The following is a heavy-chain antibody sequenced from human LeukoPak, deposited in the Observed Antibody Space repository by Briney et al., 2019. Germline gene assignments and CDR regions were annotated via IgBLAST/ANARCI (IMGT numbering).Heavy chain of an antibody. Sequence: TGGSLRLSCAASGFTFSSYWMTWVRQAPGKGLEWVANIKQDGSEKYYVDSVKGRFAISRDNANKSLYLQMNSLRAEDTAVYYCARDGYNYVNGFDYWGQGTLVTVSS. CDR2: IKQDGSEK. D-gene: IGHD5-18*01. CDR1: GFTFSSYW. J-gene: IGHJ4*02. CDR3: ARDGYNYVNGFDY. V-gene: IGHV3-7*01.